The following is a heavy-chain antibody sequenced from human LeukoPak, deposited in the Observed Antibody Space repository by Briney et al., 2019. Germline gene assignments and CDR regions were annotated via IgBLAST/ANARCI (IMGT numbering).Heavy chain of an antibody. CDR3: ARVRDSASSGVNSGWSGY. Sequence: GASVKVSCKSSGYTFTGYYIHWVRQAPGQGRDWMGLINPNSGGTNYAQKFQGRVTMNRDTSISTSYMELSRLTSDDTAVYYCARVRDSASSGVNSGWSGYWGQGTLVTVSS. D-gene: IGHD3-22*01. CDR1: GYTFTGYY. J-gene: IGHJ4*02. CDR2: INPNSGGT. V-gene: IGHV1-2*02.